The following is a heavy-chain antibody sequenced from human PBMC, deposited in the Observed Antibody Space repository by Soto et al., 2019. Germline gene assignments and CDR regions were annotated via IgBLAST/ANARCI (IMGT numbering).Heavy chain of an antibody. J-gene: IGHJ4*02. V-gene: IGHV1-2*02. D-gene: IGHD1-1*01. CDR1: GYTFSDYY. Sequence: QVQLVQSGAEVRKPGASVKVSCKASGYTFSDYYIHWVRQAPGQGLEWMGWINPNSRGTKYAPKFEGGVTMTRDTSNTTAYMEVSRLRSGDTAVYYCAREPATAKPEGVDFWGQGTLVTVSS. CDR3: AREPATAKPEGVDF. CDR2: INPNSRGT.